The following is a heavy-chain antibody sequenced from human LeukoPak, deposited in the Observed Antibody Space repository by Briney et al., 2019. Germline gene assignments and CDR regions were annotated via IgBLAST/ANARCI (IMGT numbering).Heavy chain of an antibody. D-gene: IGHD3-22*01. Sequence: SVKVSCKASGGTFSSYAISWVRQAPGQGLEWMGGIIPIFGTANYAQKFQGRVTITADESTSTAYMELSSLRSEDTAVYYCARLPLRSIVVGYYGMDVWGQGTTVTVSS. V-gene: IGHV1-69*01. CDR2: IIPIFGTA. CDR1: GGTFSSYA. J-gene: IGHJ6*02. CDR3: ARLPLRSIVVGYYGMDV.